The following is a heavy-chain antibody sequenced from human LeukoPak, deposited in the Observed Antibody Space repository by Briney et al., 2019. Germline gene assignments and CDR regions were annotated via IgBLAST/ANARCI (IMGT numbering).Heavy chain of an antibody. CDR1: GGSISSYY. CDR2: IYGSGII. CDR3: ARDLGTMGEVKFDP. V-gene: IGHV4-4*07. D-gene: IGHD4/OR15-4a*01. J-gene: IGHJ5*02. Sequence: SETLSLTCTVSGGSISSYYWSWIRQPAGRALEWIGRIYGSGIITYNPSLKSRVNMSVDTSTNHVFLRLTSVTAADTAVYYCARDLGTMGEVKFDPWGQGLLVTVSS.